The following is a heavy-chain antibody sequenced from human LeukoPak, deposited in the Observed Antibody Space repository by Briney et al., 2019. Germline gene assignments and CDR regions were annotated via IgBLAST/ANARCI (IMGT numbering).Heavy chain of an antibody. CDR3: ASAKKGSGNRYYFDY. J-gene: IGHJ4*02. D-gene: IGHD3-10*01. CDR2: MNPNSGNT. Sequence: ASVKVSCKASGCTFTSYDINWVRQATGQGLEWMGWMNPNSGNTGYAQKFQGRVTMTRNTSISTAYMELSSLRSEDTAVYYCASAKKGSGNRYYFDYWGQGTLVTVSS. V-gene: IGHV1-8*01. CDR1: GCTFTSYD.